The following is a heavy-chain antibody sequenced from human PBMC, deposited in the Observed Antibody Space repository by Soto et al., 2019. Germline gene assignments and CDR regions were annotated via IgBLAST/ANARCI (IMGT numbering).Heavy chain of an antibody. V-gene: IGHV1-2*02. CDR3: ARDLSRHSWKCFDP. CDR1: GYTFTDHY. J-gene: IGHJ5*02. CDR2: IHPNSGDT. D-gene: IGHD1-1*01. Sequence: QVQLVQSGAAVKEPGASVKVSCRTSGYTFTDHYINWVRQAPGQGPEYMGWIHPNSGDTKYTQRFQGRVTMTRDTSISTAYMELRRLTSDDSAVYYCARDLSRHSWKCFDPWGQGTLVTVSS.